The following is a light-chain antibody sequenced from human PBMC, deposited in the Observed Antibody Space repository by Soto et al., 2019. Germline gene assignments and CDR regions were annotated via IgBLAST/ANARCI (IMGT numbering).Light chain of an antibody. V-gene: IGLV2-23*01. CDR1: RNNVGNYDL. CDR3: CSYAGSSTSAYV. J-gene: IGLJ1*01. Sequence: QSVLTQPASVSGSPGQSITISCTGSRNNVGNYDLVSWYQQHPGKAPKLMIYDGRKRPSGVSNRFSGSKSGNMASLTISGLQAEDEADYYCCSYAGSSTSAYVFGTGTKVTVL. CDR2: DGR.